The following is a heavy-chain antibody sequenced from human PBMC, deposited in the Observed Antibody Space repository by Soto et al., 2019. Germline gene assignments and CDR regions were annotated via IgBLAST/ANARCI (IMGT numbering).Heavy chain of an antibody. CDR1: GGTFRSYA. CDR3: ARDDISTSDALFSHDVDV. V-gene: IGHV1-69*06. J-gene: IGHJ6*02. Sequence: GDSVQVSCKAAGGTFRSYAISWVRQAPGQGLEWMGGIIPIFGTANYAQKFQGRVTITADKSTSTAYMELSSLRSEDTAVYYCARDDISTSDALFSHDVDVWGQGTTVTVSS. CDR2: IIPIFGTA. D-gene: IGHD3-9*01.